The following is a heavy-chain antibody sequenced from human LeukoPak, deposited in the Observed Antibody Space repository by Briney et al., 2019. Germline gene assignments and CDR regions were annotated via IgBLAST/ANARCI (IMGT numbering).Heavy chain of an antibody. D-gene: IGHD6-6*01. Sequence: PSQTLSLTCTVSGGSISSGDYYWSWIRQPPGKGLEWIGYIYYSGSTYYNPSLKSRVTISVDTSKNQFSLKVSSVIAADTAMYYCARGGSRSYTSSTLDYWGQGTLVTVSS. CDR1: GGSISSGDYY. V-gene: IGHV4-30-4*08. CDR3: ARGGSRSYTSSTLDY. CDR2: IYYSGST. J-gene: IGHJ4*02.